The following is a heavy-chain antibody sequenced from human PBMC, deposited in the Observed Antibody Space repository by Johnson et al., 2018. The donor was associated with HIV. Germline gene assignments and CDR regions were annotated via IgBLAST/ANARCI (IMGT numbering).Heavy chain of an antibody. V-gene: IGHV3-15*01. Sequence: VQLVESGGGLVKPGGSLRLSCAASGFTFSNAWMSWVRQAPGKGLEWVGRIKSKTDGGTTDYAAPVKGRFTISIDDSKNKLYLQMNSLKHEATAVYDCTTDHSSADDAFDIWGQGTMVTVSS. J-gene: IGHJ3*02. D-gene: IGHD3-22*01. CDR1: GFTFSNAW. CDR2: IKSKTDGGTT. CDR3: TTDHSSADDAFDI.